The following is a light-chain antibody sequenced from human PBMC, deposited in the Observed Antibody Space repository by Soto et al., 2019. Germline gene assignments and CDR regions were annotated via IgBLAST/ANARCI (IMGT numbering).Light chain of an antibody. CDR3: QQDYNLPIT. V-gene: IGKV3D-7*01. Sequence: EIVLTQSPATLSLSPGERATLSCRASQSVSSYLAWYQQKPGQAPRLLIYGASTRATDIPARFSGSGSGTDFTLTINSLQPEDFAVYYCQQDYNLPITFGQGTRLEIK. CDR2: GAS. CDR1: QSVSSY. J-gene: IGKJ5*01.